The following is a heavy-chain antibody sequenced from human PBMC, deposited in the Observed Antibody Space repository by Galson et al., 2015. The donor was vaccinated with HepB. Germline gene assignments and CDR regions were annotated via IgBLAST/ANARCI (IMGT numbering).Heavy chain of an antibody. J-gene: IGHJ6*02. CDR1: GGSISTSSW. CDR3: ARFIRFLVWSGRRDFYYGMDV. D-gene: IGHD3-3*01. Sequence: LSLTCAVSGGSISTSSWWTWVRQSPGEGLEWIGEIFHSGTTNYNPSLKSRGHISVDKSKNRFSLKLRSVTAADTAVYYCARFIRFLVWSGRRDFYYGMDVWGQGTTVTVSS. CDR2: IFHSGTT. V-gene: IGHV4-4*02.